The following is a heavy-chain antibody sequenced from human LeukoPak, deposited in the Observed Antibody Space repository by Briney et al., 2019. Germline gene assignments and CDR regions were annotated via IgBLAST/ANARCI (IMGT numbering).Heavy chain of an antibody. CDR1: GFTFSSYA. Sequence: PGRSLRLSCAASGFTFSSYAMHWVRQAPGKGLEWLAVISYDGSNKYYADSVKGRFTISRDNSKNTLYLQMNSLRAEDTAVYYCARDLSLWFGELIDYWGQGTLVTVSS. CDR2: ISYDGSNK. D-gene: IGHD3-10*01. CDR3: ARDLSLWFGELIDY. V-gene: IGHV3-30-3*01. J-gene: IGHJ4*02.